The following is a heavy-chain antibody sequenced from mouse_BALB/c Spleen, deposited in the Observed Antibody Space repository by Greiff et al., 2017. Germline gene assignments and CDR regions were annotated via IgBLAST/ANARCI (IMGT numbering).Heavy chain of an antibody. J-gene: IGHJ4*01. CDR3: ARPSITTVVAYYAMDY. CDR2: ISSGGSYT. Sequence: EVKLMESGGDLVKPGGSLKLSCAASGFTFSSYGMSWVRQTPDKRLEWVATISSGGSYTYYPDSVKGRFTISRDNAKNTLYLQMSSLKSEDTAMYYCARPSITTVVAYYAMDYWGQGTSVTVSS. CDR1: GFTFSSYG. V-gene: IGHV5-6*01. D-gene: IGHD1-1*01.